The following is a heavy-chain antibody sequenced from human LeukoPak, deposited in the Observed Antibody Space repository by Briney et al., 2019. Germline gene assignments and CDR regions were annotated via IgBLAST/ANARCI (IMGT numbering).Heavy chain of an antibody. D-gene: IGHD6-19*01. V-gene: IGHV1-2*02. CDR2: INPNSGGT. Sequence: GASVKVSCKASGYTFTGYYMHRVRQAPGQGLEWMGWINPNSGGTNYAQKFQGRVTMTRDTSISTAYMELSRLRSDDTAVYYCARGLIAVAGSGAANDYWGQGTLVTVSS. CDR1: GYTFTGYY. J-gene: IGHJ4*02. CDR3: ARGLIAVAGSGAANDY.